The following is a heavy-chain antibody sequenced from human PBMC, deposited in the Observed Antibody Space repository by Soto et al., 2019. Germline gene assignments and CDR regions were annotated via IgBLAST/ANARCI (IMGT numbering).Heavy chain of an antibody. CDR3: ARAKRGGYFMTNWFDP. V-gene: IGHV4-34*01. Sequence: PSETLSLTCAVYGWSFSGYYWSWIRQPPGKGLEWIGEINHSGSTNYNPSLKSRVTISVDTSKNQFSLKLSSVTAADTAVYYCARAKRGGYFMTNWFDPWGQGTLVTVSS. CDR1: GWSFSGYY. J-gene: IGHJ5*02. D-gene: IGHD3-22*01. CDR2: INHSGST.